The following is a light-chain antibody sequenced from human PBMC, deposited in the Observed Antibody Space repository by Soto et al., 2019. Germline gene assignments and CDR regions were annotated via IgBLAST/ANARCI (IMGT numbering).Light chain of an antibody. Sequence: EIAMTQSPATLSVSPGERATLSCSASQSGSTKLAGYRHKPGQAPGLLIYGESTRANGIPARFSGSESGREFPLTINSLQFEDFAVHYCQQYKNWPPFTGGPGTTVDIK. CDR3: QQYKNWPPFT. J-gene: IGKJ3*01. CDR1: QSGSTK. CDR2: GES. V-gene: IGKV3-15*01.